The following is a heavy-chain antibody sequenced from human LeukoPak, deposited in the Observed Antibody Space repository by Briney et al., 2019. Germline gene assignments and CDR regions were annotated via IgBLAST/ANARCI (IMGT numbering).Heavy chain of an antibody. D-gene: IGHD6-6*01. Sequence: SETLPLTCTVSGGSISTSNYYWGWIRQPPGKGLEWIGNIFYSGSTYYSPSLKSRVTISLDTSRNQFSLKLTSVTAADTAVYYCARDHSEQLVSFDYWGQGTLVTVSS. CDR3: ARDHSEQLVSFDY. V-gene: IGHV4-39*07. CDR1: GGSISTSNYY. CDR2: IFYSGST. J-gene: IGHJ4*02.